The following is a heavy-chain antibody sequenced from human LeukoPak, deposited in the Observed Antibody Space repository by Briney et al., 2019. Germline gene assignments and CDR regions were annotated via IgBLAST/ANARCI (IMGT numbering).Heavy chain of an antibody. CDR3: ATVSFYCSGGSCYPNYYYYMDV. J-gene: IGHJ6*03. V-gene: IGHV1-24*01. Sequence: ASVKVSCKVSGYTLTELSMHWVRQAPGKGLEWMGGFDPEDGETIYAQKFQGRVTMTEDTSTDTAYMELSSLRSEDTAVYYCATVSFYCSGGSCYPNYYYYMDVWGKGTTVTVSS. CDR1: GYTLTELS. CDR2: FDPEDGET. D-gene: IGHD2-15*01.